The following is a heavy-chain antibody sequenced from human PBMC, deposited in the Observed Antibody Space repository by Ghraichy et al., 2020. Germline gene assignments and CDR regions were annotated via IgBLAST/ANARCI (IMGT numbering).Heavy chain of an antibody. D-gene: IGHD3-22*01. J-gene: IGHJ4*02. V-gene: IGHV4-31*03. CDR3: ARGPSYYYDSSGSPYYFDY. CDR2: IYYSGST. Sequence: SETLSLTCTVSGGSISSGDYYWNWIRQHPGKGLEWIGYIYYSGSTYYNPSLKSRVTISVDTSKNQFSLKLSSVTAADTAVYYCARGPSYYYDSSGSPYYFDYWGQGTLVTVSS. CDR1: GGSISSGDYY.